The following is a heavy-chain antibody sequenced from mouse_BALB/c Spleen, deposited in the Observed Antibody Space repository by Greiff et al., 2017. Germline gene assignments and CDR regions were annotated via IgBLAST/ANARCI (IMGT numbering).Heavy chain of an antibody. CDR2: IYPSDSYT. V-gene: IGHV1-69*02. D-gene: IGHD1-1*02. Sequence: VQLQQSGAELVRPGASVKLSCKASGYTFTSYWLNWVKQRPGQGLEWIGNIYPSDSYTNYNQKFKDKATLTVDKSSSTAYMQLSSPTSEDSAVYYCTRYYGGGFAYWGQGTLVTVSA. CDR3: TRYYGGGFAY. J-gene: IGHJ3*01. CDR1: GYTFTSYW.